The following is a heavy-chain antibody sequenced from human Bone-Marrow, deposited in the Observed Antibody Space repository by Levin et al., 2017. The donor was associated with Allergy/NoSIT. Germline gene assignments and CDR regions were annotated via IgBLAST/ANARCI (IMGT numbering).Heavy chain of an antibody. D-gene: IGHD4-17*01. V-gene: IGHV4-31*03. J-gene: IGHJ4*02. Sequence: PSETLSLTCTVSGGSISSGGYYWSWIRQHPRKGLEWIGYIYYSGSTYYNPSLKSRVTISVDTSKNQFSLKLSSVTAADTAVYYCARASDYGEMVDYWGQGTLVTVSS. CDR1: GGSISSGGYY. CDR3: ARASDYGEMVDY. CDR2: IYYSGST.